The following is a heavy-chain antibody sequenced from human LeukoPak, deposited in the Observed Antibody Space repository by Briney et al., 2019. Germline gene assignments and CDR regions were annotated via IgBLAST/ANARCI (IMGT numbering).Heavy chain of an antibody. CDR3: AKCSPVGPTTMPEDY. CDR1: GFTFSSYA. V-gene: IGHV3-23*01. D-gene: IGHD1-26*01. CDR2: ISGNGGST. J-gene: IGHJ4*02. Sequence: GGSLRLSCAASGFTFSSYAMSWVRQAPGKGLYWVSTISGNGGSTYYTDSVKGRFTISRDNSKNTLYLQMNSLTAGDTAVYYCAKCSPVGPTTMPEDYWGQGTLVTVSS.